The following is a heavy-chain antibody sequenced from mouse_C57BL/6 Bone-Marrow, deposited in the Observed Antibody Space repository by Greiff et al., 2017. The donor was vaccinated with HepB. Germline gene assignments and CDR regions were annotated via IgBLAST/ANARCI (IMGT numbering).Heavy chain of an antibody. Sequence: EVKLVESGGGLVQPGGSMKLSCVASGFTFSNYWMNWVRQSPEKGLEWVAQIRLKSDNYATHYAESVKGRFTISRDDSKSSVYLQMNNLRAEDTGIYYCTDDYDVRFDYWGQGTTLTVSS. J-gene: IGHJ2*01. CDR3: TDDYDVRFDY. D-gene: IGHD2-4*01. V-gene: IGHV6-3*01. CDR1: GFTFSNYW. CDR2: IRLKSDNYAT.